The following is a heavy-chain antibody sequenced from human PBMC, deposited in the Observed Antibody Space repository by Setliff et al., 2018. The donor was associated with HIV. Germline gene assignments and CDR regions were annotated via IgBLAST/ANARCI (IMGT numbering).Heavy chain of an antibody. V-gene: IGHV4-39*01. J-gene: IGHJ5*02. CDR2: IYYSGST. D-gene: IGHD3-22*01. Sequence: SETLSLTCTVSGGSISSSSYYWGWIRQPPGKGLEWIGSIYYSGSTYYNPSLKSRVTISVDTSKNQFSLKLSSVTAADTAVYYCARHVVVVITVPNRFDPWGQGTLVTVSS. CDR1: GGSISSSSYY. CDR3: ARHVVVVITVPNRFDP.